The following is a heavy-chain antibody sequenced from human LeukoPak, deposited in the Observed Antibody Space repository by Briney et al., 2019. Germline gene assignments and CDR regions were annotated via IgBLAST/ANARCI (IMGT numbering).Heavy chain of an antibody. J-gene: IGHJ5*02. Sequence: GGSLRLSCAASGFTFSSYSMNWVRQAPGKGLEWVSSISSSSSYIYYADSVKGRFTISRDNAKNSLYLQMNSLRAEDTAVYYCARGGMTTVTRGWFDPWGQGTLVTVSS. CDR1: GFTFSSYS. CDR2: ISSSSSYI. CDR3: ARGGMTTVTRGWFDP. D-gene: IGHD4-17*01. V-gene: IGHV3-21*01.